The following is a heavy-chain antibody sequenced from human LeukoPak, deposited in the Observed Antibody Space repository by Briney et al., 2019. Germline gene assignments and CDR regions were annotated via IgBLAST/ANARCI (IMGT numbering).Heavy chain of an antibody. D-gene: IGHD3-10*01. V-gene: IGHV4-39*01. CDR1: GGSISSSSYY. Sequence: SETLSLTCTVSGGSISSSSYYWGWIRQPPGKGLEWIGSIYYSGSTYYNPSLKSRVTISVDTSKNQFSLKLSSVTAADTAVYYCARHERKRITMVRGVPNWFDPWGQGTLVTVSS. CDR3: ARHERKRITMVRGVPNWFDP. CDR2: IYYSGST. J-gene: IGHJ5*02.